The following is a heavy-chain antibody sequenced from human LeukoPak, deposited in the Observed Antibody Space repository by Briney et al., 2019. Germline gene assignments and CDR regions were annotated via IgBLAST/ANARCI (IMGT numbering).Heavy chain of an antibody. CDR2: ISGSGGRT. CDR3: ARHGSSGYNFFPFAY. D-gene: IGHD3-22*01. J-gene: IGHJ4*02. Sequence: GGSLRLSCAASGFTFSSYAMSWVRQAPAKGLEWVSAISGSGGRTMYEDSVKGRFTISRDSSKTTLYLQVHSLRGEDTAVYYCARHGSSGYNFFPFAYWGQGTLVTVPS. V-gene: IGHV3-23*01. CDR1: GFTFSSYA.